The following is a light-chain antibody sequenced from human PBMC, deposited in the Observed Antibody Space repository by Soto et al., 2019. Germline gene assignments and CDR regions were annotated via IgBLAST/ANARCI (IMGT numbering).Light chain of an antibody. CDR2: DVS. J-gene: IGLJ3*02. CDR1: SSDVGGYNY. CDR3: AAWGASLNGWV. Sequence: QSALTQPRSVSGSPGQSVTISCTGTSSDVGGYNYVSWYQQHPGKVPKLIIYDVSKRPSGVPDRFSGSKSGNSASLTISGLQAEDEADYYCAAWGASLNGWVFGGGTKLTVL. V-gene: IGLV2-11*01.